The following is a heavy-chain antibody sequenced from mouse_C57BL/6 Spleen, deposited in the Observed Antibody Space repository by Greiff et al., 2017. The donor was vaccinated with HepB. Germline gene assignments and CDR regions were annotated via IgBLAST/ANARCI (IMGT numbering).Heavy chain of an antibody. Sequence: VKLMESGAELVKPGASVKISCKASGYAFSSYWMNWVQQRPGKGLEWIGQIYPGDGDTNYNGKFKGKATLTADKSSSTAYMQLSSLTSEDSAVYFCAREGVYYDYLFAYWGQGTLVTVSA. V-gene: IGHV1-80*01. CDR1: GYAFSSYW. J-gene: IGHJ3*01. CDR3: AREGVYYDYLFAY. CDR2: IYPGDGDT. D-gene: IGHD2-4*01.